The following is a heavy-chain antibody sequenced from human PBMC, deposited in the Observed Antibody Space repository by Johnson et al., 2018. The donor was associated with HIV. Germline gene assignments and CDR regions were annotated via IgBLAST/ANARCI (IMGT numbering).Heavy chain of an antibody. CDR2: ISYDGSNK. J-gene: IGHJ3*02. D-gene: IGHD3-9*01. V-gene: IGHV3-30*14. CDR1: GFTFSSYA. CDR3: ARGGGSDMGRYAFDI. Sequence: VQLVESGGGVVQPGRSLRLSCAASGFTFSSYAMHWVRQAPGKGLEWVVVISYDGSNKYYADSVKGRFTISRDNSKNTLNRHMTSLGGEDTAVYYCARGGGSDMGRYAFDIWGQGTMVTVSS.